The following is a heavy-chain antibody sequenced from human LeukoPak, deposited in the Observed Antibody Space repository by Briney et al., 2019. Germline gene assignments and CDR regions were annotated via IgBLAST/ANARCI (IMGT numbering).Heavy chain of an antibody. CDR3: ARVLLTYYFDSSGYYDY. J-gene: IGHJ4*02. V-gene: IGHV1-2*02. CDR1: GYTFTGYY. D-gene: IGHD3-22*01. Sequence: GASVKVSCKASGYTFTGYYMHWVQQAPGQGLEWMGWINPNSGGTNYAQKFQDRVTMTRDTSISTAYMELSRLRSDDTAVYYCARVLLTYYFDSSGYYDYWGQGTLVTVSS. CDR2: INPNSGGT.